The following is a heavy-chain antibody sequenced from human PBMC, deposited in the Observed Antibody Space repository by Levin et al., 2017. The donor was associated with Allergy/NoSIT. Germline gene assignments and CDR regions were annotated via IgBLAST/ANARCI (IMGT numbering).Heavy chain of an antibody. CDR2: IWYDGSNK. J-gene: IGHJ5*02. D-gene: IGHD6-13*01. CDR3: ARSSSSWWRDWFDP. V-gene: IGHV3-33*01. Sequence: PGGSLRLSCAASGFTFSSYGMHWVRQAPGKGLEWVAVIWYDGSNKYYADSVKGRFTISRDNSKNTLYLQMNSLRAEDTAVYYCARSSSSWWRDWFDPWGQGTLVTVSS. CDR1: GFTFSSYG.